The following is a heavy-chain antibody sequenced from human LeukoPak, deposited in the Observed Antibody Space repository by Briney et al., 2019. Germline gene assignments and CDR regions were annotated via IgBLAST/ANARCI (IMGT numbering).Heavy chain of an antibody. CDR1: GGSISSYY. J-gene: IGHJ4*02. Sequence: KPSETLSLTCTVSGGSISSYYWSWIRQPPGKGLEWIGYIYYSGSTKYNPSLKSRVTISVDTSKNQFSLKLSSVTAADTAVYYCARQVPGYCSSGSCPGHFDYWGQGALVTVSS. V-gene: IGHV4-59*08. CDR2: IYYSGST. D-gene: IGHD2-15*01. CDR3: ARQVPGYCSSGSCPGHFDY.